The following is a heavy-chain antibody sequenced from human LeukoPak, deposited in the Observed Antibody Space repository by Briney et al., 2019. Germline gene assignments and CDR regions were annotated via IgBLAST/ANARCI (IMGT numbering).Heavy chain of an antibody. D-gene: IGHD4-23*01. Sequence: PGGSLRLSCAASGFTFSSYGKNWVRQAPGKGLEWVSYIGTSSSTIYYADSVKGRFTISRDNAKNSLYLQMNSLRDEDTAVYYCARHDYGRNSADKWGQGTLVTVSS. CDR1: GFTFSSYG. V-gene: IGHV3-48*02. J-gene: IGHJ4*02. CDR3: ARHDYGRNSADK. CDR2: IGTSSSTI.